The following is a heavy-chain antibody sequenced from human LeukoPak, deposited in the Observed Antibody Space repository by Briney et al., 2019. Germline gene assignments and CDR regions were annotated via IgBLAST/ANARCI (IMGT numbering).Heavy chain of an antibody. D-gene: IGHD3-10*01. CDR3: ARGGGYYGSGSLHYYYYGMDV. J-gene: IGHJ6*02. V-gene: IGHV3-48*03. CDR2: ISSSGNNI. CDR1: GFTFSSYE. Sequence: GGSLRLSCAASGFTFSSYEMNWLRQAPGKGLEWVSYISSSGNNIYYPDSVKGRFTISRDNAKNSLYLQMTSLRAEDTAVYYCARGGGYYGSGSLHYYYYGMDVWGQGTTVTVSS.